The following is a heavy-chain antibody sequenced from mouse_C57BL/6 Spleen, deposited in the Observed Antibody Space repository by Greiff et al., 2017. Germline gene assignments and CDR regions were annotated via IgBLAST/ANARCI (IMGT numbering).Heavy chain of an antibody. Sequence: EVQLQQSGAELVRPGASVKLSCTASGFNITDDYMHWVKQRPEQGLEWIGGIDPENGGTDYASKFQGKATITADTSSNTAYLQLSSLTSEDSAVYYCTTSDYDEVFADGGKGTLVTVSA. D-gene: IGHD2-4*01. CDR1: GFNITDDY. V-gene: IGHV14-4*01. J-gene: IGHJ3*01. CDR2: IDPENGGT. CDR3: TTSDYDEVFAD.